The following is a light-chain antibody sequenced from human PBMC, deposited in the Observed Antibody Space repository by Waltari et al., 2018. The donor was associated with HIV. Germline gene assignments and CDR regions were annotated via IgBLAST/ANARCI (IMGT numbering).Light chain of an antibody. Sequence: QSALTQPPSASRSPGQSVTISCTGTSSDVGGYNYVSWYQQHPGKAPKLMIYEVSKRPSGVPDRFFGSKSGNTASLTVSGLQAEDEADYYCSSYAGSNNVVFGGGTKLTVL. CDR1: SSDVGGYNY. V-gene: IGLV2-8*02. J-gene: IGLJ2*01. CDR3: SSYAGSNNVV. CDR2: EVS.